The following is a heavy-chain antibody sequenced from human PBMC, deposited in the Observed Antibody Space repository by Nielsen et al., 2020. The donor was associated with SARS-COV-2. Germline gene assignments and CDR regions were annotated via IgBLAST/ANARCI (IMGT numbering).Heavy chain of an antibody. V-gene: IGHV3-48*01. CDR2: ISSSSSTI. CDR1: GFTFSSYS. J-gene: IGHJ6*02. Sequence: GESLKISCAASGFTFSSYSMNWVRQAPGKGLEWVSYISSSSSTIYYAISVKGRITISRDNAKNSLYLQMNSLRAEDTAVYYCARAPGIAARLYYYYYNGMDVWGQGTTVTVSS. CDR3: ARAPGIAARLYYYYYNGMDV. D-gene: IGHD6-6*01.